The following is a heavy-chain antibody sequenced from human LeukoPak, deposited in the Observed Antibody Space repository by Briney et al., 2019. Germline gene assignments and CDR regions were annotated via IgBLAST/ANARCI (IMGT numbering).Heavy chain of an antibody. V-gene: IGHV3-64D*06. CDR1: GFTFSNYA. D-gene: IGHD2-15*01. J-gene: IGHJ4*02. CDR2: IIPSAGST. CDR3: VKLLVEMRVLLPYFDY. Sequence: PGGSLRLSCSASGFTFSNYAIHWVRQAPGKGLENVSVIIPSAGSTYYADSVKGRFTISRDNSKNMLYLQMSSLRPEDTAVYYCVKLLVEMRVLLPYFDYWGQGTLVTVSS.